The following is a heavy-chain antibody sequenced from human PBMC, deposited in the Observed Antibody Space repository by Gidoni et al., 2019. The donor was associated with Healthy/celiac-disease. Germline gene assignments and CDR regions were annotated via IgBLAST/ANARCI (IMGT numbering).Heavy chain of an antibody. V-gene: IGHV3-48*03. CDR3: ARELFWNYQTINDY. D-gene: IGHD1-7*01. CDR1: GVTFSSYE. CDR2: SSSSCSTI. Sequence: EVQLVESGGGLLQPGGSLRLACAASGVTFSSYEMNWVRQAPGKGLEWVSYSSSSCSTIYYADSGKGRFTISRDNAKNSLYLQMNSLRAEDTAVYYCARELFWNYQTINDYWGQGTLVTVSS. J-gene: IGHJ4*02.